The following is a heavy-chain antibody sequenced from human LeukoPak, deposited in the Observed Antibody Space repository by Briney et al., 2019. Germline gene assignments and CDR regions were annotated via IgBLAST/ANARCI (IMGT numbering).Heavy chain of an antibody. CDR1: GFTFSSYE. J-gene: IGHJ6*03. V-gene: IGHV3-48*03. D-gene: IGHD3-3*01. Sequence: GGSLRLSCVASGFTFSSYEMNWVRQAPGKGLEWVSYISSSGSTIYYADSVKGRFTISRDNAKNSLYLQMNSLRDEDTAIYYCARDRSDFSLLYHYFYMDVWGKGTTVTVSS. CDR2: ISSSGSTI. CDR3: ARDRSDFSLLYHYFYMDV.